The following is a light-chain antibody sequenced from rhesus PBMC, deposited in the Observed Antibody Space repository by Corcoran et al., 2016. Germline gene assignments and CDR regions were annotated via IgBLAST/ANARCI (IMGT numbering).Light chain of an antibody. Sequence: DIQMTQSPSSLSASVGDRVTITCRASENVNNYLHWYQQKAGKAPKLLLYKASTLQSGVPSRFSGSGSGTDFTLTIRSLQPEDFATYYCQHSYGAPFTFGPGTRLDIK. V-gene: IGKV1-74*01. CDR1: ENVNNY. J-gene: IGKJ3*01. CDR3: QHSYGAPFT. CDR2: KAS.